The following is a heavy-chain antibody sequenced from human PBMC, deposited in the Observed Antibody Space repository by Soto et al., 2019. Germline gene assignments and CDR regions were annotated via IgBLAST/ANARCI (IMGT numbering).Heavy chain of an antibody. V-gene: IGHV4-34*01. Sequence: KPSETLSLTCAVYGGSFSGHSWTWIRQSPGKGLEWIGDINHSGRVNYSPSLKSRVTISLDTSTSTAYLEWKNLMASDSGMYYCVRKESGGYYNWFDPWGQGTQVTVSS. J-gene: IGHJ5*02. CDR1: GGSFSGHS. CDR3: VRKESGGYYNWFDP. D-gene: IGHD3-22*01. CDR2: INHSGRV.